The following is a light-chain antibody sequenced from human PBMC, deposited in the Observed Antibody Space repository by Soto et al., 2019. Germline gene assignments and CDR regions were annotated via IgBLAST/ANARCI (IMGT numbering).Light chain of an antibody. CDR1: QSVNSN. V-gene: IGKV3-15*01. CDR3: QHYNDWVT. J-gene: IGKJ2*01. CDR2: GAS. Sequence: EIVMTQSPATLSVSPGERATLSCRASQSVNSNLAWYQQKPGQAPRLLIYGASTRATGIPARFSGSGSGTEFPLTISSLQSEDFAIYYCQHYNDWVTFGQGTKLEIK.